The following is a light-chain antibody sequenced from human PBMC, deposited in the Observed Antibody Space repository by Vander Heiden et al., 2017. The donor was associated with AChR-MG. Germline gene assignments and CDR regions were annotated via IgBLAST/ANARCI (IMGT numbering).Light chain of an antibody. V-gene: IGLV2-8*01. CDR1: SSDVGGYNY. J-gene: IGLJ3*02. Sequence: QSALTQPPSASGSPGQSVTISCAGSSSDVGGYNYVSWYQQHPGNAPKLMIYEVTKRPSGVPDRFSGSKSGNTASLTVSGLQPEDEAAYYCSSYATGDILLFGGGTKLTVL. CDR3: SSYATGDILL. CDR2: EVT.